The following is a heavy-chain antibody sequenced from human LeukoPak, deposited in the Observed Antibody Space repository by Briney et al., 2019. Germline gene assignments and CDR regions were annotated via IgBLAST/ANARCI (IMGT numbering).Heavy chain of an antibody. CDR3: ARMYSSSPGSWFDP. V-gene: IGHV4-34*01. D-gene: IGHD6-6*01. J-gene: IGHJ5*02. CDR1: GGSFSDYY. Sequence: SSETLSLTCAVYGGSFSDYYWSWIRQPPGKGLEWIGEINQSGSTYYNPSLKSRVTISLDTSKNQFSLKLSSVTAADTAVYYCARMYSSSPGSWFDPWGQGTLVTVSS. CDR2: INQSGST.